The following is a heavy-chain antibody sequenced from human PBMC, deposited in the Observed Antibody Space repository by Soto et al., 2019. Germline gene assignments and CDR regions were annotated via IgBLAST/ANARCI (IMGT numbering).Heavy chain of an antibody. V-gene: IGHV1-46*01. Sequence: ASVKVSCKASGYTFTSHYIHWVRQAPGQGLEWMGIINPSGGDTTYAQQFQGRVTMTRDTSTRTVYMELSSLRSEDTAVYYCARGGCGGECSFDYWGPGTMVTVSS. CDR3: ARGGCGGECSFDY. CDR1: GYTFTSHY. J-gene: IGHJ4*02. CDR2: INPSGGDT. D-gene: IGHD2-21*01.